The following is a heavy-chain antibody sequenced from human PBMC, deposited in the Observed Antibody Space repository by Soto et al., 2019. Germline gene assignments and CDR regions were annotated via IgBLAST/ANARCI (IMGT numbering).Heavy chain of an antibody. D-gene: IGHD3-3*01. V-gene: IGHV4-59*01. CDR2: LYYTGST. CDR1: GGSISDFY. CDR3: ARGGGYDFRSSQAPPIDV. Sequence: LSLTCNASGGSISDFYWSWIRQSPGKRLEWIGYLYYTGSTNYNPALKSRVTISLDTSKNQFSLKVRSVTAADTAVYYCARGGGYDFRSSQAPPIDVWGQGTTVTVSS. J-gene: IGHJ6*02.